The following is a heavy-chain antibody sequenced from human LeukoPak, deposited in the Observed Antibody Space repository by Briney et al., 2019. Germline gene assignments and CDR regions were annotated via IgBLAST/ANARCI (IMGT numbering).Heavy chain of an antibody. Sequence: GGSLRLSCAASGFTFSSYGMHWVRQAPGKGLEWVAFIRYDGSNKYYADSVKGRFTISRDNSKNTLYLQMNSLRAEDTAIYYCAKELTERWLIDAFDIWGQGTVVTVSS. CDR1: GFTFSSYG. V-gene: IGHV3-30*02. CDR3: AKELTERWLIDAFDI. CDR2: IRYDGSNK. D-gene: IGHD6-19*01. J-gene: IGHJ3*02.